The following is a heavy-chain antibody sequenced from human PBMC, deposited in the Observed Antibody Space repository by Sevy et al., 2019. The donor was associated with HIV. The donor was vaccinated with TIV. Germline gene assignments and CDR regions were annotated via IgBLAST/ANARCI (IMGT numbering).Heavy chain of an antibody. Sequence: GGSLRLSCAASGFTFSSYGMHWVRQAPGKGLEWVAVIWYDGSNKYYADSVKGRFTISRDNSKNTLYLQMNSLRAEDTAVYYCARVPGCSGGSCYTAVDYYYGMDVWGQGTTVTVSS. CDR3: ARVPGCSGGSCYTAVDYYYGMDV. D-gene: IGHD2-15*01. V-gene: IGHV3-33*01. CDR1: GFTFSSYG. CDR2: IWYDGSNK. J-gene: IGHJ6*02.